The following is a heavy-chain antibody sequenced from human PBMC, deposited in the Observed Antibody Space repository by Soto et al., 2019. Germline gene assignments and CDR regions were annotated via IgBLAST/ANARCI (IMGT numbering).Heavy chain of an antibody. Sequence: XSVKVSCKASGYTFIGFYMHWVRQAPGQGLEWMGWINPNSGGTKSAEKFQGRVTMTRDTSISTAYMELSRLTSDDTALYYCPSAAVTGTAGLDLCGQGTQVTVSS. D-gene: IGHD6-19*01. CDR1: GYTFIGFY. CDR2: INPNSGGT. CDR3: PSAAVTGTAGLDL. J-gene: IGHJ4*02. V-gene: IGHV1-2*02.